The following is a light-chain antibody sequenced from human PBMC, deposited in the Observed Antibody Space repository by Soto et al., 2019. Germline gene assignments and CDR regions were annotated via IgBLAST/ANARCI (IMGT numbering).Light chain of an antibody. J-gene: IGKJ5*01. CDR1: QSVSSN. CDR3: QQYGGSPRIT. Sequence: IVMTESPSTVSVSPGERARLSCRASQSVSSNLAWYQQKPGQAPRLLIYGASTRATGIPARFSGSGSGTDFTLIINRLEPEDVAIYYCQQYGGSPRITFGQGTRLEI. V-gene: IGKV3-15*01. CDR2: GAS.